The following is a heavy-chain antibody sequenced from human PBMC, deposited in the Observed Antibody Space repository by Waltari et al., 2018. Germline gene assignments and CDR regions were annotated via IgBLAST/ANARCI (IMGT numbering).Heavy chain of an antibody. CDR2: ITHSGST. Sequence: QVLLQQWGAGLLKPSETLSLTCAVYGGSFNFYYWSWIRQPPGEGLEWLGEITHSGSTNYHPSLKSRVSISVDTPNNQFSLKLTSVTAADTAAYYCARRGYCGIDCYSNYFDFWGQGTLVTVSS. V-gene: IGHV4-34*01. D-gene: IGHD2-21*01. J-gene: IGHJ4*02. CDR1: GGSFNFYY. CDR3: ARRGYCGIDCYSNYFDF.